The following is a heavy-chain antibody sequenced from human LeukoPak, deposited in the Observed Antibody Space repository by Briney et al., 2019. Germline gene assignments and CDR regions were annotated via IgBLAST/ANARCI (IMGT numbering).Heavy chain of an antibody. V-gene: IGHV1-18*01. D-gene: IGHD3-3*01. J-gene: IGHJ4*02. Sequence: ASVKVSCKASGGTFISYAISGVRQAPGQGLEWMGWISAYNGNTSYAQKVQGRVTMTTDTSTSTAYMELRSLRSDDTAVYYCARSGVPYDFWSGYHYYFDYWGQGTLVTVSS. CDR3: ARSGVPYDFWSGYHYYFDY. CDR2: ISAYNGNT. CDR1: GGTFISYA.